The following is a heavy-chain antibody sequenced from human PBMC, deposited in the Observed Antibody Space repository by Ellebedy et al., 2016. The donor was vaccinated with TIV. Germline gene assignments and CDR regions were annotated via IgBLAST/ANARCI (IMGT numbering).Heavy chain of an antibody. V-gene: IGHV4-31*03. CDR3: ARDLIPAAMGMDV. D-gene: IGHD2-2*01. J-gene: IGHJ6*02. CDR1: GASITHPNHF. Sequence: SETLSLXXTVSGASITHPNHFWTWIRQLPGTGLEWIGYTYYSGSASYNPSLKDRVTISVDTPKSQFSLSLTSVTAADTAVYYCARDLIPAAMGMDVWGQGTTVTVSS. CDR2: TYYSGSA.